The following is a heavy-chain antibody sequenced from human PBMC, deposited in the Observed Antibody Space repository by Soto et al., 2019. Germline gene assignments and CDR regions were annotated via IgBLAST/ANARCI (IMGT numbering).Heavy chain of an antibody. Sequence: QVQLLESGGGVVQPGRSLRLSCVASGFTLTNNGMHWVRQAPGQGLEWVAVISSDGSSYYYGDSVRGRFTISRDTSKNALFLEMNSLTTADTAVYYCAKDRGLAESGTWSHYYCGMDVWGQGTSVTVS. D-gene: IGHD1-26*01. CDR1: GFTLTNNG. CDR2: ISSDGSSY. CDR3: AKDRGLAESGTWSHYYCGMDV. V-gene: IGHV3-30*18. J-gene: IGHJ6*02.